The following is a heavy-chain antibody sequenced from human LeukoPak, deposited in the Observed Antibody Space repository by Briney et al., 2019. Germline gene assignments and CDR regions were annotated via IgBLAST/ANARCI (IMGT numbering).Heavy chain of an antibody. CDR3: TRHDYDSSGYYTNWFDP. CDR2: IRSKANSYAT. D-gene: IGHD3-22*01. CDR1: GFTFSGYA. Sequence: GGSLRLSCAASGFTFSGYAMQWVRQGSGKGMEGVGRIRSKANSYATAYAASVKGRFTISRDDSKNTAYLQMNSLKTEDTAVYYCTRHDYDSSGYYTNWFDPWGQGTLVTVSS. J-gene: IGHJ5*02. V-gene: IGHV3-73*01.